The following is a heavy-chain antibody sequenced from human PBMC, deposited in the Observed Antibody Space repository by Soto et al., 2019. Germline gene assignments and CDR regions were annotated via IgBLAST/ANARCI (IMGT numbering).Heavy chain of an antibody. CDR1: GYTFTGYY. CDR3: ARGVACGGDCYAFDY. CDR2: INPNSGGK. V-gene: IGHV1-2*04. J-gene: IGHJ4*02. D-gene: IGHD2-21*02. Sequence: ASVKVSCKASGYTFTGYYMHWVRQAPGQGLEWMGWINPNSGGKNYAQKFQGWVTMTRDTSISTAYMELSRLRSDDTAVYYCARGVACGGDCYAFDYWGQGTLVTVSS.